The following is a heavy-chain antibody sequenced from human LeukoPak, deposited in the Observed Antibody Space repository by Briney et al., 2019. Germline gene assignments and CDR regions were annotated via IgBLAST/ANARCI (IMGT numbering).Heavy chain of an antibody. CDR1: GYTFTDYY. CDR3: ARDVYYGSGSYYEGY. CDR2: ISAYNGNT. Sequence: ASVKVSCKASGYTFTDYYMHWVRQAPGQGLEWMGWISAYNGNTNYAQKLQGRVTMTTDTSTSTAYMELRSLRSDDTAVYYCARDVYYGSGSYYEGYWGQGTLVTVSS. V-gene: IGHV1-18*04. J-gene: IGHJ4*02. D-gene: IGHD3-10*01.